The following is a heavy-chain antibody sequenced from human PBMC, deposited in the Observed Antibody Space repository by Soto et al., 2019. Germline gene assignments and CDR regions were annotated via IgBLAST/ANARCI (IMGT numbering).Heavy chain of an antibody. CDR2: IIPIFGTA. J-gene: IGHJ6*02. CDR1: GGTFSSYA. D-gene: IGHD3-10*01. V-gene: IGHV1-69*06. Sequence: QVQLVQSGAEVKKPGSSVKVSCKASGGTFSSYAISWVRQAPGQGLEWMGGIIPIFGTANYAQKFQGRVTITADKSTSTAYMELSSLRSEDTAVYYCARENALSSPYYYYGMDVWGQGTTVTVSS. CDR3: ARENALSSPYYYYGMDV.